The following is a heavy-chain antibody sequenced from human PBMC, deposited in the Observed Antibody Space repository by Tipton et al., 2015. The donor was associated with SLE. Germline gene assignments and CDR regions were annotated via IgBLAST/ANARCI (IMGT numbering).Heavy chain of an antibody. CDR2: IYYSGSG. J-gene: IGHJ4*02. D-gene: IGHD1-14*01. CDR3: ARTVGSHRNYDVGY. V-gene: IGHV4-61*01. Sequence: TLSLTCTVSGGSISSSSFYWSWIRLPPGKGLECIGDIYYSGSGNYNPSLKSRVTMSIDTSKNQFSMKLSSVTAADTAVYYCARTVGSHRNYDVGYWGEGSLDNVSP. CDR1: GGSISSSSFY.